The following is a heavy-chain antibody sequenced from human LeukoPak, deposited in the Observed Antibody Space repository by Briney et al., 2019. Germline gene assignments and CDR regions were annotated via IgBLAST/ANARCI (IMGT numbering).Heavy chain of an antibody. CDR1: GFTFSSYA. CDR2: ISATGEST. D-gene: IGHD3-9*01. Sequence: GGSLRLSCAASGFTFSSYAMNWVRQAPGKGLEWVSGISATGESTYYAGSVKGRFTISRDNSKNTVYLQMNTLIADDTALYYCAKGGLDADYDKEDYWGQGTLVTVST. J-gene: IGHJ4*02. CDR3: AKGGLDADYDKEDY. V-gene: IGHV3-23*01.